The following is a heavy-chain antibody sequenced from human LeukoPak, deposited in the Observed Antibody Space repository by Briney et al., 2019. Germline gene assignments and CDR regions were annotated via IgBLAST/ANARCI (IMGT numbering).Heavy chain of an antibody. CDR3: TTYYYDSSGYYYFDY. CDR2: IKSKTDGGTT. J-gene: IGHJ4*02. Sequence: GGSLRLSCAASGFTFSNAWMSWVRQAPGKGLEWVGRIKSKTDGGTTDYAAPVRGRFTISRDDSKNTLYLQMNSLKTEDTAVYYCTTYYYDSSGYYYFDYWGQGTLVTVSS. D-gene: IGHD3-22*01. CDR1: GFTFSNAW. V-gene: IGHV3-15*01.